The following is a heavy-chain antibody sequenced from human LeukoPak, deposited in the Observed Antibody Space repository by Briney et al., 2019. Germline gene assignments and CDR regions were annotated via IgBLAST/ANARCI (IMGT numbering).Heavy chain of an antibody. CDR1: GFTFSSYS. J-gene: IGHJ5*02. CDR2: ISSSSSTI. D-gene: IGHD2-2*01. Sequence: GSLRLSCAASGFTFSSYSMNWVRQAPGKGLEWVSYISSSSSTIYYADSVKGRFTISRDNAKNSLYLQMNSLRAEDTAVYYCARWCSSTSCYGLDPWGQGTLVIVSS. V-gene: IGHV3-48*01. CDR3: ARWCSSTSCYGLDP.